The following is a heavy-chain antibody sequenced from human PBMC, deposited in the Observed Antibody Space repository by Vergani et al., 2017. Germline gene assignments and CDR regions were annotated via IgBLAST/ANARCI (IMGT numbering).Heavy chain of an antibody. D-gene: IGHD5-24*01. CDR2: IYSGGST. CDR1: GFTVSSNY. CDR3: ARERISGTWLQRGRAFDI. V-gene: IGHV3-66*01. Sequence: EVQLVESGGGLVQPGGSLRLSCAASGFTVSSNYMSWVRQAPGKGLEWVSLIYSGGSTYYADSVKGRFTISRDNSKNTLSLQMNSLRAEDTAVYYCARERISGTWLQRGRAFDIWGQGTMVTVSS. J-gene: IGHJ3*02.